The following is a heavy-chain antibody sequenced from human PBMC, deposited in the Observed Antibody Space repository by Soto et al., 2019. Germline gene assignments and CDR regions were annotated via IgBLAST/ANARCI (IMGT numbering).Heavy chain of an antibody. CDR1: GFTVSSNY. D-gene: IGHD6-13*01. CDR3: ARDILIAAAGIYLLDV. V-gene: IGHV3-66*01. Sequence: PGGSLRLSCAASGFTVSSNYMSWVRQAPGKGLEWVSVIYSGGSTYYADSVKGRFTISRDNSKNTLYLQMNSLRAEDTAVYYCARDILIAAAGIYLLDVWGQGTTVTVSS. CDR2: IYSGGST. J-gene: IGHJ6*02.